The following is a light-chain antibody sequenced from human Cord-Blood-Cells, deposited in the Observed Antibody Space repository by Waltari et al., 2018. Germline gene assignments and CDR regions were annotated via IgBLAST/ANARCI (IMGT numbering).Light chain of an antibody. CDR2: AAS. CDR1: QSISSY. V-gene: IGKV1-39*01. Sequence: DIQMTQSPSSLSASVGDRVTITCRASQSISSYLNWYQQKPGKAPKLLIYAASSLQSGVPSRFSGSGSGTDFTLTIISLQPEDFATYYCQQSYGTPYTFGQGTKLEIK. J-gene: IGKJ2*01. CDR3: QQSYGTPYT.